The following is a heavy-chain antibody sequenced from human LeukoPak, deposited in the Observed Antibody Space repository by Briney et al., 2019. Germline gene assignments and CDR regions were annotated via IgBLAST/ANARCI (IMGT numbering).Heavy chain of an antibody. V-gene: IGHV4-61*02. CDR2: IYTSGST. CDR1: GSSISSGSYY. CDR3: AREWFLPDY. Sequence: PSQTLSLTCTVSGSSISSGSYYWSWIRQPAGKGLEWIGRIYTSGSTNYNPSLKSRVTISVDTSKNQFSLKLSSVTAADTAVYYCAREWFLPDYWGQGPLVTVSS. J-gene: IGHJ4*02. D-gene: IGHD3-10*01.